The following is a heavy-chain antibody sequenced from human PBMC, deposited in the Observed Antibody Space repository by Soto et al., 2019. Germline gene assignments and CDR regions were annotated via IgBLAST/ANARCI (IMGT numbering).Heavy chain of an antibody. J-gene: IGHJ6*02. CDR1: GFTFSSYA. CDR2: ISGSGGST. Sequence: AGSLRLSCAASGFTFSSYAMSWVRQAPGKGLEWVSAISGSGGSTYYADSVKGRFTISRDNSKNTRYLQMNSLRAEDTAVYYCAKDPFSDLYYYYYYGMDVWGQGTTVTVSS. V-gene: IGHV3-23*01. CDR3: AKDPFSDLYYYYYYGMDV.